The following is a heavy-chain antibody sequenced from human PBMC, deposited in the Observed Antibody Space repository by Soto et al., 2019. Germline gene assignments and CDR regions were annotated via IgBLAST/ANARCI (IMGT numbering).Heavy chain of an antibody. CDR1: GGTFDKYG. V-gene: IGHV1-69*01. CDR3: ARGWPRGTMIVVGSENFGLDV. D-gene: IGHD3-22*01. CDR2: IIPLFGEP. J-gene: IGHJ6*02. Sequence: QVQLMQSGAEVKKPGSSVKVSCKASGGTFDKYGFSWVRQAPGQGLEWMGGIIPLFGEPDYAQKFQDRVIITADESTATVYMQLSGLRSEDTAMYYCARGWPRGTMIVVGSENFGLDVWGQGTPVTVSS.